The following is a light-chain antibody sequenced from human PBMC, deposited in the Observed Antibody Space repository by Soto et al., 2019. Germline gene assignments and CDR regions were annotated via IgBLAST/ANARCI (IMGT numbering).Light chain of an antibody. V-gene: IGLV2-8*01. J-gene: IGLJ1*01. Sequence: QSVLTQPLSASGSPGQSVTISCTGTSSDVGTSNYVSWYQQHPGKAPKLMIYEVTKRPSGVPDRFSGSKSGNTASLTVSGLQADDEADYYCSSRSGTDILYVFGTGTKVTVL. CDR1: SSDVGTSNY. CDR3: SSRSGTDILYV. CDR2: EVT.